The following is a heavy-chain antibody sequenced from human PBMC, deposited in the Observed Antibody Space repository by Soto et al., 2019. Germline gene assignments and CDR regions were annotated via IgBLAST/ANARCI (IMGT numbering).Heavy chain of an antibody. CDR1: GYTFTSYY. CDR2: INPSGGST. D-gene: IGHD3-3*01. CDR3: ARAENTIFGVVISYYGMDV. J-gene: IGHJ6*02. V-gene: IGHV1-46*01. Sequence: QVQLVQSGAEVKKPGASVEVSCKASGYTFTSYYMHWVRQAPGQGLEWMGIINPSGGSTSYAQKFQGRVTMTRDTSTSTVYMELSSLRSEDTAVYYCARAENTIFGVVISYYGMDVWGQGTTVTVSS.